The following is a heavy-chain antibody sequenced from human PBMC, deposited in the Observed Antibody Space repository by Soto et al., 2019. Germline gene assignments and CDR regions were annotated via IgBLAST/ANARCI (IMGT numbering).Heavy chain of an antibody. CDR1: GGSINSGDYY. CDR2: IYYSGST. CDR3: ARLYTGYEAFDY. Sequence: PSETLSLTCSVSGGSINSGDYYWSWIRQSPGKGLVWIGYIYYSGSTYYNPSLKSRSTISIDTSKNQFFLDVDSVTAADTAVYYCARLYTGYEAFDYWGQGTLVTVSS. V-gene: IGHV4-30-4*01. J-gene: IGHJ4*02. D-gene: IGHD5-12*01.